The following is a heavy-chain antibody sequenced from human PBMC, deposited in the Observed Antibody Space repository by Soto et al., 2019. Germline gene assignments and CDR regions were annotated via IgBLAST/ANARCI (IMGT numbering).Heavy chain of an antibody. D-gene: IGHD3-22*01. Sequence: QLQLQESGPGLVKPSETLSLTCNVSGGSISSSSYYWGWIRQPPGKGLQWIVSIYYSGSTYYNPSLKSRLTISVDTSKNQFSLKLTSVTAADTAVYYCARHRGYYESTRGYFDNWGQGTPVTVSS. CDR2: IYYSGST. J-gene: IGHJ4*02. CDR3: ARHRGYYESTRGYFDN. CDR1: GGSISSSSYY. V-gene: IGHV4-39*01.